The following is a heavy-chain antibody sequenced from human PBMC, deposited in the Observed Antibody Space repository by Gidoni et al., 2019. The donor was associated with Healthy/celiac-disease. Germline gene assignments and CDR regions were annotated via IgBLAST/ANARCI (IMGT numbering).Heavy chain of an antibody. J-gene: IGHJ6*02. CDR1: GFTFGDYA. V-gene: IGHV3-49*04. Sequence: EVQLVESGGGLVQPGRSLRLSCTASGFTFGDYAMSWVRQAPGKGLEWVGFIRSKAYGGTTEYAASVKGRFTISRDDSKSIAYLQMNSLKTEDTAVYYCTSEQWLTYYYYGMDVWGQGTTVTVSS. CDR2: IRSKAYGGTT. CDR3: TSEQWLTYYYYGMDV. D-gene: IGHD6-19*01.